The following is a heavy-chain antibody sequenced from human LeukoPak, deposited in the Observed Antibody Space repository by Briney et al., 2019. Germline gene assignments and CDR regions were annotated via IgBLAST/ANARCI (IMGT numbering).Heavy chain of an antibody. CDR3: ARYTGGYGTFDY. V-gene: IGHV4-39*01. CDR2: IYYSGNT. D-gene: IGHD5-12*01. J-gene: IGHJ4*02. Sequence: SETLSLTCTVSGVSISSSNSYWGWIRQPPGKGLEWIGSIYYSGNTYYNASLKSQVSISIDTSKNQFSLRLTSVTAADTAVYYCARYTGGYGTFDYWGQGTLVTVSS. CDR1: GVSISSSNSY.